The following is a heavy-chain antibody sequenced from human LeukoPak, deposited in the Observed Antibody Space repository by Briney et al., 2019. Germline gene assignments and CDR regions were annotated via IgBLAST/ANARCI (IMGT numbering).Heavy chain of an antibody. V-gene: IGHV3-33*01. Sequence: GGSLRLSCAASGFTFSSYGMHWVRQAPGNGLEWVAVIWYDGSNKYYADSVKGRFTISRDNSKNTLYLQMNSLRAEDTAVYYCAREVVVPAAIQWDYYGMDVWGQGTTVTVSS. CDR2: IWYDGSNK. CDR1: GFTFSSYG. D-gene: IGHD2-2*02. CDR3: AREVVVPAAIQWDYYGMDV. J-gene: IGHJ6*02.